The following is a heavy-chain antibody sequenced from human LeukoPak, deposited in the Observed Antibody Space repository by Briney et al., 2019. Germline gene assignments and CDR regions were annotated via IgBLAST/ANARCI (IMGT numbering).Heavy chain of an antibody. V-gene: IGHV3-7*01. CDR1: GFTFSTFC. CDR3: ARARGSYYYYGMDV. Sequence: GGSLRLSCAASGFTFSTFCLNWVRQAPGKGLEWVANIRQDGNEKYYVDSVKGRFTISRDNAENSLSLQMDSLRAEDTAVYYCARARGSYYYYGMDVWGQGTTVTVSS. J-gene: IGHJ6*02. CDR2: IRQDGNEK. D-gene: IGHD3-16*01.